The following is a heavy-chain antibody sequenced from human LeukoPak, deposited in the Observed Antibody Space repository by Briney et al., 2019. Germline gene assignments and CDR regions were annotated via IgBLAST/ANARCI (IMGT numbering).Heavy chain of an antibody. D-gene: IGHD3-10*01. J-gene: IGHJ6*03. CDR2: IYPSGTT. CDR1: GYSISSGYY. Sequence: PSETLSLTCTVSGYSISSGYYWGWIRQPPGKGLGWIGNIYPSGTTYYNPSLKTRVTMSVDTSKNQFSLKLSSVTAADTAVYYCARDRVTMGNYYYYMDVWGKGTTVTISS. CDR3: ARDRVTMGNYYYYMDV. V-gene: IGHV4-38-2*02.